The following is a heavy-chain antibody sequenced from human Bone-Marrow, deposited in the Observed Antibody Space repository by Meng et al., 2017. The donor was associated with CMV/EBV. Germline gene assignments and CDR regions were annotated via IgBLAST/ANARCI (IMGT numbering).Heavy chain of an antibody. CDR1: GYTFTGYY. J-gene: IGHJ6*02. D-gene: IGHD6-13*01. CDR2: INPNSGGT. CDR3: ARCIAAAGTLYYYYYGMDV. Sequence: ASVKVSCKASGYTFTGYYMHWVRQAPGQGLEWMGWINPNSGGTNYAQKFQGRVTMTRDTSISTAYMELSRLRSEDTAVYYCARCIAAAGTLYYYYYGMDVWGQGTTVTVSS. V-gene: IGHV1-2*02.